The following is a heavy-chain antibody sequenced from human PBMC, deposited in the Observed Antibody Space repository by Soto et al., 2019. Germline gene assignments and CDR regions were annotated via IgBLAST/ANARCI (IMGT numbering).Heavy chain of an antibody. D-gene: IGHD1-26*01. V-gene: IGHV4-39*01. CDR2: IYYSGST. J-gene: IGHJ6*02. CDR1: GGSISSSSYY. Sequence: SETLSLTCTVSGGSISSSSYYWGWIRQPPGKGLEWIGSIYYSGSTYYNPSLKSRVTISVDTSKNQFSLKLSSVTAADTAVYYCARHGGVGATLDYYYYYGMDVWGQGTTVTVSS. CDR3: ARHGGVGATLDYYYYYGMDV.